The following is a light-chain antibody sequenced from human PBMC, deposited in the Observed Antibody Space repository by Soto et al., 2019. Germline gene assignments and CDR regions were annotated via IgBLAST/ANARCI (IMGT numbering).Light chain of an antibody. CDR3: QQRYNWPPCT. Sequence: EAVLTQSPATLSLSPGERATLSCRASQSISNSLAWYQQKPGQAPRLLIYEASNRATGIPARFSGTGSGTDFTLTISSLEPEDFAVYYCQQRYNWPPCTFGQGTKLEIK. J-gene: IGKJ2*02. CDR2: EAS. CDR1: QSISNS. V-gene: IGKV3-11*01.